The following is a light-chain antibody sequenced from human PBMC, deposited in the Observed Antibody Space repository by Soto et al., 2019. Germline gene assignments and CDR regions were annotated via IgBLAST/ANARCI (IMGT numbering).Light chain of an antibody. CDR2: GAS. J-gene: IGKJ2*01. CDR3: QQHNNWPPLS. CDR1: QSVSSN. V-gene: IGKV3-15*01. Sequence: EIVMTQSPATLSVSPGERATLSCRASQSVSSNLAWYQQKPGQAPRLLIYGASTRATGIPARFSGSGCGTEFTLTISSLQSDDVPVYYCQQHNNWPPLSFGQGTKLEIK.